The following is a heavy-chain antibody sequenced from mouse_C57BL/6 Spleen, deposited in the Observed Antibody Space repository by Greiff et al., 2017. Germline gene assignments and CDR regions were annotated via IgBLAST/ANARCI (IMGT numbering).Heavy chain of an antibody. CDR3: ARKGVTPFYAMDY. CDR1: GFSLTSYG. CDR2: IWSGGST. Sequence: VKLVESGPGLVQPSQSLSITCTVSGFSLTSYGVHWVRQSPGKGLAWLGVIWSGGSTDYNAAFISRLSISKDNSKSQVFFKMNSLQADDTAIYYCARKGVTPFYAMDYWGQGTSVTVSS. J-gene: IGHJ4*01. V-gene: IGHV2-2*01. D-gene: IGHD2-5*01.